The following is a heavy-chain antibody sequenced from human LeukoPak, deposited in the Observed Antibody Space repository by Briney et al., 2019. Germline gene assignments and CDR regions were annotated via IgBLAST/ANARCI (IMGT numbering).Heavy chain of an antibody. CDR3: ARVRSDSIGWYHGLD. V-gene: IGHV3-13*01. CDR2: IGTAGNT. CDR1: GFTFSNYD. Sequence: PGGSLRLSCAASGFTFSNYDMHSVRQGTGKSLEWVSAIGTAGNTAYAGSVQGRFTISRENAKNSLYLQMNSLRAGDTAVYYCARVRSDSIGWYHGLDWGQGTLATVSS. D-gene: IGHD6-19*01. J-gene: IGHJ4*02.